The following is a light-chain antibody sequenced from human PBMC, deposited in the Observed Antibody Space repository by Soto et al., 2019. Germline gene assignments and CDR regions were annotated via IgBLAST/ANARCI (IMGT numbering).Light chain of an antibody. V-gene: IGLV2-18*02. CDR2: EVT. J-gene: IGLJ3*02. CDR1: SSDVGNYNR. CDR3: TSYASNRTGV. Sequence: QSALTQPPSVSGSPGQSVTISCTGTSSDVGNYNRVSWYQQPPGTAPKLMIYEVTNRPSGVPNRFSASKSGNTASLTISGLQAEDEAYYYCTSYASNRTGVFGGGTQLTVL.